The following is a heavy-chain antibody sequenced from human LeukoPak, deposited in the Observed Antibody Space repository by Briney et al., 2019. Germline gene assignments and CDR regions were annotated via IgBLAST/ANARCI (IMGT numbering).Heavy chain of an antibody. Sequence: SETLSLTCAVSGGSISSNNWWSWVRQPPGKGLEWIGEINHSGSTNYNPSLKSRVTISVDTSKNQFSLKLTSVTAADTAVYYCAKHRIGSYYSPFAYWGQGTLVTVSS. CDR3: AKHRIGSYYSPFAY. CDR2: INHSGST. D-gene: IGHD1-26*01. V-gene: IGHV4-4*02. CDR1: GGSISSNNW. J-gene: IGHJ4*02.